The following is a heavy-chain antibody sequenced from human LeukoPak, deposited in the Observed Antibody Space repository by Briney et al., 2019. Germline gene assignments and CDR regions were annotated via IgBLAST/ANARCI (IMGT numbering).Heavy chain of an antibody. V-gene: IGHV3-48*01. D-gene: IGHD6-19*01. CDR2: ISSRSSTI. CDR3: ARDFGSSIGYFDY. Sequence: TGGSLRLSCAASGFTFSSYSMNWVRQAPGKGLEWVSHISSRSSTIYDADSVKGRFTISRDNAKTSLFLQMNSLRAEDTAVYYCARDFGSSIGYFDYWGQGTLVTVSS. CDR1: GFTFSSYS. J-gene: IGHJ4*02.